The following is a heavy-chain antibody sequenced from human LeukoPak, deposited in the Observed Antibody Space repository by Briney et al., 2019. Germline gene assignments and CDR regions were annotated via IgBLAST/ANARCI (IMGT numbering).Heavy chain of an antibody. CDR3: AKDAEYYGSGSYGAHTPENDY. V-gene: IGHV3-23*01. CDR1: GFTFSSYA. Sequence: GGSLRLSCAASGFTFSSYAMSWVRQAPGKGLEWVSAISGSGGSTYYADSVKGRFTISRDNSKNTLYLQMNSLRAEDTAVYYCAKDAEYYGSGSYGAHTPENDYWGQGTLVNVSS. D-gene: IGHD3-10*01. J-gene: IGHJ4*02. CDR2: ISGSGGST.